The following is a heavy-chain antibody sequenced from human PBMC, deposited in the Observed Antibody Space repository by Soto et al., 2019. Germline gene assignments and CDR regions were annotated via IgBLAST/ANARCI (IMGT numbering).Heavy chain of an antibody. Sequence: EVQLLESGGGLVQPGGSLRLSCAASGFTFSNYAMSWVRQAPGKGLEWFSAISGSGGSTYCTDPVKGRFTLSRDNSKNTLCLQMNSLRADDTAVYYCAKEERSNWPTDRFDYGGLGTLVTVSS. V-gene: IGHV3-23*01. CDR3: AKEERSNWPTDRFDY. CDR1: GFTFSNYA. CDR2: ISGSGGST. D-gene: IGHD1-1*01. J-gene: IGHJ4*02.